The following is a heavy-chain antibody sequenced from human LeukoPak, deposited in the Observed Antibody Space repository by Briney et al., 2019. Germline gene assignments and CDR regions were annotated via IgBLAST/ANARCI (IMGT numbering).Heavy chain of an antibody. CDR3: ATVRAYDYDSSGYYDY. CDR2: IIPIFGTA. CDR1: GGTFSSYA. J-gene: IGHJ4*02. V-gene: IGHV1-69*06. Sequence: ASVKVSCKASGGTFSSYAISWVRQAPGQGLEWMGGIIPIFGTANYAQKFQGRVTITADKSTSTAYMELSSLRSEDTAVYYCATVRAYDYDSSGYYDYWGQGTLVTVSS. D-gene: IGHD3-22*01.